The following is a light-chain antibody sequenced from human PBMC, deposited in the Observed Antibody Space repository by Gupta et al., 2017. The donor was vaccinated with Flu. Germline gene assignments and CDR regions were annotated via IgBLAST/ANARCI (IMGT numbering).Light chain of an antibody. CDR2: AAS. V-gene: IGKV3-15*01. Sequence: EIVMTQSPATLSGSPGESATLYCRASQSVGGNVSCYQQKPGQSPRLLIYAASTRATGIPARFSGSGSGTEFILIISSLQSEDFAVDFCEQDKNWPTFGQGTKVEIK. CDR1: QSVGGN. J-gene: IGKJ1*01. CDR3: EQDKNWPT.